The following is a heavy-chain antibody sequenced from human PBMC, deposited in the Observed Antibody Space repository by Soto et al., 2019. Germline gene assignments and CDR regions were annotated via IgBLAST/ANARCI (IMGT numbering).Heavy chain of an antibody. CDR2: INWNGGST. V-gene: IGHV3-20*01. D-gene: IGHD6-19*01. Sequence: EVQQVESGGGVVRPGGSLRLSCAASGFTFDDYGMSWVRQAPGKGLEWVSGINWNGGSTGYADSVKGRFTISRDNAKNSLYLQMNSLRAEDTALYHCATLPPSYRSGTGRGDAFDIWGQRTMDTVSS. J-gene: IGHJ3*02. CDR1: GFTFDDYG. CDR3: ATLPPSYRSGTGRGDAFDI.